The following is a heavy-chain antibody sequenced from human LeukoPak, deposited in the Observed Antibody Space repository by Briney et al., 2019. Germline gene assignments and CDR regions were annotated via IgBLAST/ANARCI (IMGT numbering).Heavy chain of an antibody. J-gene: IGHJ4*02. V-gene: IGHV4-59*12. Sequence: SETLSLTCTVSGGSISSYYWSWIRQPPGKGLEWIGYIYYSGSTNYNSSFKSRVTISIDTSKNQFSLRLSSVTAADTAVYYCARDGYYYDSSGYIRFDYWGQGTLVTVSS. D-gene: IGHD3-22*01. CDR2: IYYSGST. CDR1: GGSISSYY. CDR3: ARDGYYYDSSGYIRFDY.